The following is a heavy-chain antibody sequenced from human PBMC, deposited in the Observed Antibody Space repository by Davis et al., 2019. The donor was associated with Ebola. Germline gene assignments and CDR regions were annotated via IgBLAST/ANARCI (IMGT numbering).Heavy chain of an antibody. CDR2: IYYSGST. CDR1: GGSISSYY. J-gene: IGHJ4*02. CDR3: ARWGAAHPGDY. Sequence: SETLSLTCTVSGGSISSYYWSWIRQPPGKGLEWIGYIYYSGSTYYNPSLKSRVTISVDTSKNQFSLKLSSVTAADTAVYYCARWGAAHPGDYWGQGTLVTVSS. V-gene: IGHV4-59*01. D-gene: IGHD6-6*01.